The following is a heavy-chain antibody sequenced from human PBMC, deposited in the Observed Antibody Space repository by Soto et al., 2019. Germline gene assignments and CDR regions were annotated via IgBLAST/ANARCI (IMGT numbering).Heavy chain of an antibody. J-gene: IGHJ3*02. V-gene: IGHV1-69*02. CDR3: VRVLADFYHDAFDI. CDR2: IIPILGIA. CDR1: GGTFSSYT. Sequence: QVQLVQSGAEVKKPGSSVKVSCKASGGTFSSYTISWVRQAPGQGLEWMGRIIPILGIANYAQKFQGRVTITADKSTSTAYMELSSLRSEDTAVYYCVRVLADFYHDAFDIWGQGTMVTVSS. D-gene: IGHD3-16*02.